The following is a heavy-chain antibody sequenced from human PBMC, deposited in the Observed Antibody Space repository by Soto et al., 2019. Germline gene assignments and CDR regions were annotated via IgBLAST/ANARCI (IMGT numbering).Heavy chain of an antibody. Sequence: PGESLKISCKGSGYSFTSYWIGWVRQMPGKGLEWMGIIYPGDSDTRYSPSFQGQVTISADKSISTAYLQWSSLKASDTAMYYCARMRVLYCSGGSCYDAPYNWFDPWGQGALVTVSS. CDR2: IYPGDSDT. CDR1: GYSFTSYW. V-gene: IGHV5-51*01. D-gene: IGHD2-15*01. J-gene: IGHJ5*02. CDR3: ARMRVLYCSGGSCYDAPYNWFDP.